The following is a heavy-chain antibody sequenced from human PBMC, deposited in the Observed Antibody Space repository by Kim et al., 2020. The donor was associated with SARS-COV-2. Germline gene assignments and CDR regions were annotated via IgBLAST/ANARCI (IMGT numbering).Heavy chain of an antibody. CDR2: IYYSGST. V-gene: IGHV4-39*01. J-gene: IGHJ5*02. D-gene: IGHD3-3*01. CDR3: ARRGYDFWSGYPGVGRFDP. CDR1: GGSISSSSYY. Sequence: SETLSLTCTVSGGSISSSSYYWGWIRQPPGKGLEWIGSIYYSGSTYYNPSLKSRVTISVDTSKNQFSLKLSSVTAADTAVYYCARRGYDFWSGYPGVGRFDPWGQGTLVTVSS.